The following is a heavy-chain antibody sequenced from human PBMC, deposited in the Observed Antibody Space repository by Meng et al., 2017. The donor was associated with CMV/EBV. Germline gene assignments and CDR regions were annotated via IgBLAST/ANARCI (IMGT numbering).Heavy chain of an antibody. Sequence: RGVSGEADETPGSRVKVRGSASRGSFKRYAIEWMRQAPGQGRVWMGGIITIFGTEIYAQKCEGRLTITAEESTSTGYMEQCSLRTEDTAVYYRARDPNSSSSWGQGTLVTVSS. CDR3: ARDPNSSSS. D-gene: IGHD6-6*01. V-gene: IGHV1-69*01. J-gene: IGHJ4*02. CDR1: RGSFKRYA. CDR2: IITIFGTE.